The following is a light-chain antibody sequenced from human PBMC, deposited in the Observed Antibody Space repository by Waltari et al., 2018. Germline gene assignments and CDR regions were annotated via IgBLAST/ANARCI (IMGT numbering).Light chain of an antibody. CDR3: SAYTGGSTLVV. CDR1: PSDIGLYDY. CDR2: DVT. V-gene: IGLV2-14*01. Sequence: QSALTQPASVSVSPGQSITISCTGTPSDIGLYDYVSWYQQRPGKAPKLMIFDVTKRPSGVSNRFSGAKSGDTASLTISGLQAEDEADYYCSAYTGGSTLVVFGGGTKVIVL. J-gene: IGLJ2*01.